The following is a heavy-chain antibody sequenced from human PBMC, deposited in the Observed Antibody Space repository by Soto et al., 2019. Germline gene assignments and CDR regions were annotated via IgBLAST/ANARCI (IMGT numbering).Heavy chain of an antibody. CDR2: ITATGDRT. CDR1: GFRFSSYS. D-gene: IGHD3-22*01. Sequence: LRLSCEDSGFRFSSYSMSWVRQTPGKGLEWVAAITATGDRTYYADSVTGRFTISRDNSKKTHYLQMTSLRAEDTAMYYCATMNGYFEYWGQGTPVTVSS. J-gene: IGHJ4*02. V-gene: IGHV3-23*01. CDR3: ATMNGYFEY.